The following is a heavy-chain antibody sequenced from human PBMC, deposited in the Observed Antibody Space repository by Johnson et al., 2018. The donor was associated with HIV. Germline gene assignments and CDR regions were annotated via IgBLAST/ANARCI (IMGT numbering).Heavy chain of an antibody. D-gene: IGHD3-22*01. Sequence: VQLVESGGGLVQPGGSLRLSCAASGFTFSSYWMHWVRQAPGTGLVWVSRIDTHGSSTSYADSVKGRFTISRDNAKNTLYLQMNSLRAEDTAVYYCARAAYYYDTSGYYGAFDIWGQGTMVTVSS. CDR3: ARAAYYYDTSGYYGAFDI. CDR2: IDTHGSST. J-gene: IGHJ3*02. V-gene: IGHV3-74*01. CDR1: GFTFSSYW.